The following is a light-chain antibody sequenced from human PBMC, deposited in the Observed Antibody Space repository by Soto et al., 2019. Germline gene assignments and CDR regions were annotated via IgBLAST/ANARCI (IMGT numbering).Light chain of an antibody. V-gene: IGKV1-39*01. J-gene: IGKJ5*01. Sequence: DCELTQSPSSLSAFVGDRVSISCRASQSISKFLSRYQQRPGTAPKLLIYAASSLESGVPSRFSGSGSGTDFTLTISSLEPEDFAVYYCQQRSNWPPITFGQGTRLEIK. CDR3: QQRSNWPPIT. CDR1: QSISKF. CDR2: AAS.